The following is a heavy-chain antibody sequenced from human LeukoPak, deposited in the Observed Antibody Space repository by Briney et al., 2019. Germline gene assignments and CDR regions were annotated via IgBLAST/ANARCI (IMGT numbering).Heavy chain of an antibody. V-gene: IGHV3-23*01. D-gene: IGHD6-13*01. CDR1: GFTFSSYA. CDR3: AKGLEQLVPGDY. Sequence: GSLRLSCAASGFTFSSYAMSWVRQAPGKGLEWVSAISGSGGSTYYADSVKGWFTISRDNSKNTLYLQMNSLRGEDTAVYYCAKGLEQLVPGDYWGQGTLVTVSS. J-gene: IGHJ4*02. CDR2: ISGSGGST.